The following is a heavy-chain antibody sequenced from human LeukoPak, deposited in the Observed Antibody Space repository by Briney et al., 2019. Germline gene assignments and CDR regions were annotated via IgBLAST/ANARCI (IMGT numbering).Heavy chain of an antibody. CDR3: ARDLCSGGSCYPGWLDP. V-gene: IGHV4-59*01. CDR2: INYSGST. CDR1: GGSINTY. D-gene: IGHD2-15*01. Sequence: SETLSLTCTVSGGSINTYWGWIRQPPGRGLEWIGHINYSGSTIYNPSLNSRVTISVDTSKNQFSLKLSSVTPADTAVYYCARDLCSGGSCYPGWLDPWGQGTLVTVSS. J-gene: IGHJ5*02.